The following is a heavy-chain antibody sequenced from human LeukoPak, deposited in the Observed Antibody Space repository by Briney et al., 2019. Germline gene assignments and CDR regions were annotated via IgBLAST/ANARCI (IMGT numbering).Heavy chain of an antibody. Sequence: PSETLSLTCTVSGGSISSYYWSWIRQPPGKGLEWIGYIYTSGSTNYNPSLKSRVTISVDTSKNQFSLKLSSVTAADTAVYYCATGGSGYYFDYWGQGTLVTVSS. CDR2: IYTSGST. D-gene: IGHD3-22*01. CDR1: GGSISSYY. CDR3: ATGGSGYYFDY. V-gene: IGHV4-4*09. J-gene: IGHJ4*02.